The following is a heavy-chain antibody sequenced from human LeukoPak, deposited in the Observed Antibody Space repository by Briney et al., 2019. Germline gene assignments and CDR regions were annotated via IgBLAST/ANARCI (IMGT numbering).Heavy chain of an antibody. D-gene: IGHD5-12*01. Sequence: SETLSLTCAVYGGSFSGYYWSWIRQPPGKGLEWIGEINHSGSTNYNPSLKSRVTISVDTSKNQFSLKLSSVTAADTAVYYCARSQSSGYDNAFDIWGQGTMVTVSS. V-gene: IGHV4-34*01. J-gene: IGHJ3*02. CDR1: GGSFSGYY. CDR2: INHSGST. CDR3: ARSQSSGYDNAFDI.